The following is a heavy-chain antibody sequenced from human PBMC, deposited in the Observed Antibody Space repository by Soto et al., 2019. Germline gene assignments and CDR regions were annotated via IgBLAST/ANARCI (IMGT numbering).Heavy chain of an antibody. CDR1: GFTFSDYY. J-gene: IGHJ4*02. V-gene: IGHV3-11*01. Sequence: GSLRLSCAASGFTFSDYYMSWIRQAPGKGLEWVSYISSSGSIIYYADSVKGRFTISRDNAKNSLYLQLNSLRAEDTAVYYCARDLGYYASDGYFDYWGQGTVVTVSS. CDR2: ISSSGSII. D-gene: IGHD3-22*01. CDR3: ARDLGYYASDGYFDY.